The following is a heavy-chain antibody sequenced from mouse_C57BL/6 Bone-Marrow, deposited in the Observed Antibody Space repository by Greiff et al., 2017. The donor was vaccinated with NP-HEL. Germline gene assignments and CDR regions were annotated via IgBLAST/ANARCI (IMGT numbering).Heavy chain of an antibody. J-gene: IGHJ2*01. CDR2: IDPETGGT. D-gene: IGHD2-3*01. CDR1: GYTFTDYD. V-gene: IGHV1-15*01. Sequence: QVQLKQSGAELVRPGASVTLSCKASGYTFTDYDMHWVKQTPVHGLEWIGAIDPETGGTAYNQKFKGKAILTADKSSSTAYMELRSLTSEDSAVYYCTRWLLRFDYWGQGTTLTVSS. CDR3: TRWLLRFDY.